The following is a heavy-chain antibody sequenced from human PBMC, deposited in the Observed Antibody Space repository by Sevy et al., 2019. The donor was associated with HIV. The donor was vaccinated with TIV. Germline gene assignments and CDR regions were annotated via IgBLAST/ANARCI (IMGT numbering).Heavy chain of an antibody. D-gene: IGHD3-10*01. Sequence: SETLSLTCTVSGGSISSGDYYWSWIRQPPGKGLEWIGYIYYTGSTYYNPSLKSRVTISLDTSKNQFSLKLNSVTAADTAVYYCARGRPLRSEYDIWGQGTMVTVSS. CDR2: IYYTGST. J-gene: IGHJ3*02. V-gene: IGHV4-30-4*01. CDR3: ARGRPLRSEYDI. CDR1: GGSISSGDYY.